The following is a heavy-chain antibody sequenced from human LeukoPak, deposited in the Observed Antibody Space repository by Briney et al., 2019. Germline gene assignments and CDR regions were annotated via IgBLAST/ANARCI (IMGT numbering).Heavy chain of an antibody. Sequence: GGSLRLSCAASGFTFSSYEMNWVRQAPGKGLVWVSRINSDGSSTSYADSVKGRFTISRDNAKNTLYLQMNSLRAEDTAVYYCARGSDYDILTGYSPSDAFDIWGQGTMVTVSS. J-gene: IGHJ3*02. D-gene: IGHD3-9*01. CDR3: ARGSDYDILTGYSPSDAFDI. V-gene: IGHV3-74*01. CDR1: GFTFSSYE. CDR2: INSDGSST.